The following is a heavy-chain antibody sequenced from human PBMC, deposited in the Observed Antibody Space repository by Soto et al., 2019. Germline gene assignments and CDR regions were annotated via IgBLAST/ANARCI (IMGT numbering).Heavy chain of an antibody. J-gene: IGHJ4*02. CDR1: GYTFTSYY. CDR3: ARTCGVVTPFDY. D-gene: IGHD3-3*01. Sequence: QVQLVQSGAEVKKPGASVKVSCKASGYTFTSYYMHWVRQAPGQGLEWMGIINPSGGSTSYAQKFQGRVTMTSDTSTSTVYIELSSLRSEDTAVYFCARTCGVVTPFDYWGQGTLVTVSS. V-gene: IGHV1-46*03. CDR2: INPSGGST.